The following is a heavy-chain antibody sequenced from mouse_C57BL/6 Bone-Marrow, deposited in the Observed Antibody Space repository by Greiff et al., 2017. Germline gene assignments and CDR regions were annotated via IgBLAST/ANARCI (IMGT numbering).Heavy chain of an antibody. J-gene: IGHJ2*01. CDR2: INPNNGGT. CDR1: GYTFTDYN. CDR3: ARRCSTVVATKLDYFDY. V-gene: IGHV1-18*01. D-gene: IGHD1-1*01. Sequence: VQLQQSGPELVKPGASVKIPCKASGYTFTDYNMDWVKQSHGKSLEWIGDINPNNGGTIYNQKFKGKATLTVDKSSSTAYMELRSLTSEDTAVYYCARRCSTVVATKLDYFDYWGQGTTLTVSS.